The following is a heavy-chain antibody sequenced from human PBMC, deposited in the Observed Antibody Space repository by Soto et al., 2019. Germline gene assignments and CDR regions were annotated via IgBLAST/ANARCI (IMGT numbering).Heavy chain of an antibody. J-gene: IGHJ4*02. D-gene: IGHD2-21*02. CDR2: IKQDGSEK. CDR1: GFTFSSYW. CDR3: ARDIVVVTHDQYYFDY. V-gene: IGHV3-7*03. Sequence: VQLVESGGGVVQPGRSLRLSCAASGFTFSSYWMSWVRQAPGKGLEWVANIKQDGSEKYYVDSVKGRFTISRDNAKNSLYLQMNSLRAEDTAVYYCARDIVVVTHDQYYFDYWGQGTLVTVSS.